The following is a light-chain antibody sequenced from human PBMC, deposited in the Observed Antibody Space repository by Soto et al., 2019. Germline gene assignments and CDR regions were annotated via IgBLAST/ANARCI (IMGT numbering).Light chain of an antibody. CDR1: QSVSANN. V-gene: IGKV3-20*01. CDR3: QQYGSSPRT. Sequence: EIVLTQSPGTLSLSPGERATLSCRASQSVSANNLAWYQQKAGQAPRLLIYSASSRATGIPDRFNGSGSGTDFTLTISRLEPEDLAVYYCQQYGSSPRTCGRGTKGDIK. CDR2: SAS. J-gene: IGKJ1*01.